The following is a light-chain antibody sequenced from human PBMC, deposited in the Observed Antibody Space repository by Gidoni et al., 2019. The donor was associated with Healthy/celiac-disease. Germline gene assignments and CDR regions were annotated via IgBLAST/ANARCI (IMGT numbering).Light chain of an antibody. Sequence: IQMTQSPPTLSASVGDRVTITCRASQSISSWLAWYQQKPGKAPKLLIYKASSLESGVPSRFSGSGSGTEFTLTISSLQPDDFATYYCQQYNSYSITFGQGTRLEIK. CDR1: QSISSW. CDR3: QQYNSYSIT. CDR2: KAS. V-gene: IGKV1-5*03. J-gene: IGKJ5*01.